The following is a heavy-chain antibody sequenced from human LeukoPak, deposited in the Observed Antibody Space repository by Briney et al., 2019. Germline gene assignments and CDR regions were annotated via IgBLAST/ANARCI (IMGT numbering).Heavy chain of an antibody. D-gene: IGHD6-25*01. J-gene: IGHJ6*02. Sequence: ETLSLTCAVYGGSFSGYYWSWVRQAPGKGLEWVSVIYSGGSTYYADSVKGRFTISRDNSKNTLYLQMNSLRAEDTAVYYCARLRPYYYGMDVWGQGTTVTVSS. CDR1: GGSFSGYY. CDR2: IYSGGST. V-gene: IGHV3-66*01. CDR3: ARLRPYYYGMDV.